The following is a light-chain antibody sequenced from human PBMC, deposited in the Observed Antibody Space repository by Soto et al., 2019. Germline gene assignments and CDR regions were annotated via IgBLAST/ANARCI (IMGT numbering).Light chain of an antibody. V-gene: IGKV3-11*01. J-gene: IGKJ3*01. CDR3: QQFHDWPMT. CDR1: QSVSRY. CDR2: DAS. Sequence: EIVLTQSPATLSLSPGERATLSCRASQSVSRYLAWYQQKPGQAPRLLIYDASNRATGIPARFSGSGSGTDFTLTISSLEPEDFAVYYCQQFHDWPMTFGPGTKVDIK.